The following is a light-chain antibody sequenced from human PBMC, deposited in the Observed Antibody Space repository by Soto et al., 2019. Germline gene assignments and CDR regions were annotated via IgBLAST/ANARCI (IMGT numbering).Light chain of an antibody. J-gene: IGLJ2*01. CDR2: EVS. CDR3: SSYTTSTTRII. V-gene: IGLV2-14*01. CDR1: SNDVGGYKY. Sequence: QSALTQPASVSGSPGQSITISCTGTSNDVGGYKYVSWHQQHPGKAPKLMIYEVSNRPSGVSTRFSASRSGNTASLTISGLQPEDEADYYCSSYTTSTTRIIFGGGTKLTVL.